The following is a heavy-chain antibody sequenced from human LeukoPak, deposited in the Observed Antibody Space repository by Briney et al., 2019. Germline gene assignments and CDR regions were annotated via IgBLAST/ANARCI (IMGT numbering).Heavy chain of an antibody. V-gene: IGHV3-30*04. Sequence: GGSLRLSCPASGFTFSSYAMHWVRQAPGKGLEWVAVISYDGSNKYYADSVKGRFTISRDNSKNTLYPQMNSLRAEDTTVYYCARDESYYDSSGLFDYWGQGTLVTVSS. CDR3: ARDESYYDSSGLFDY. CDR2: ISYDGSNK. CDR1: GFTFSSYA. J-gene: IGHJ4*02. D-gene: IGHD3-22*01.